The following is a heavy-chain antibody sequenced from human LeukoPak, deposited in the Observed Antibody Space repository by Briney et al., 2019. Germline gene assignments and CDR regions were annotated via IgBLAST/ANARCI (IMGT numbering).Heavy chain of an antibody. Sequence: GGSLRLSCAASGFTFDDYGMSWVRQAPGKGLEWVSGINWNGGSTGYADSVKGRFIISRDNAKNSLYLQMNSLRAEDTALYYCARDGSYYALDYWGQGTLVTVSS. V-gene: IGHV3-20*04. CDR2: INWNGGST. D-gene: IGHD1-26*01. CDR3: ARDGSYYALDY. CDR1: GFTFDDYG. J-gene: IGHJ4*02.